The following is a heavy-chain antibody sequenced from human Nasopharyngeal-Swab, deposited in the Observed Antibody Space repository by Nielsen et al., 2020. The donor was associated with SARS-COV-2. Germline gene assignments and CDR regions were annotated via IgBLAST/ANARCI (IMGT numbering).Heavy chain of an antibody. CDR2: IYYSGST. CDR3: AFSAYGGWFDP. CDR1: GGSVSSGSYY. J-gene: IGHJ5*02. D-gene: IGHD4-23*01. Sequence: SETLSLTCTVSGGSVSSGSYYWSWIRQPPGKGLEWIGYIYYSGSTNYNPSLKSRVTISVDTSKNQFSLKLSSVTAADTAVYYCAFSAYGGWFDPWGQGTLVTVSS. V-gene: IGHV4-61*01.